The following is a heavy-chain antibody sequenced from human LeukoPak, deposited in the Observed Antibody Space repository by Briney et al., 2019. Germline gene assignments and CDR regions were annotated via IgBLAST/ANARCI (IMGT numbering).Heavy chain of an antibody. D-gene: IGHD3-10*01. V-gene: IGHV3-33*01. CDR2: IWYDGSNK. J-gene: IGHJ6*02. Sequence: GRSLRLSCAASGFTFSSYGMHWVRQAPGKGLEWVAVIWYDGSNKYYADSVKGRSTISRDNSKNTLYLQMNSLRAEDTAVYYCARDRGRPVYGMDVWGQGTTVTVSS. CDR3: ARDRGRPVYGMDV. CDR1: GFTFSSYG.